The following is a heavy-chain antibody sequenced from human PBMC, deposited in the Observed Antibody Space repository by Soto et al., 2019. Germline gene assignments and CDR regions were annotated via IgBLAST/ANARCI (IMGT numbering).Heavy chain of an antibody. Sequence: EVQLWESGGALVQPGGSLRLSCVASGFAFNNYALSWVRQAPGRGLEWVSTFSAGGRTYYADSVKGRFTIARDPSQNTVHLQINILRPEDTAVYYCAKESLPEHYGDTLFDFWGQGTRVTVSS. J-gene: IGHJ4*02. V-gene: IGHV3-23*01. CDR1: GFAFNNYA. CDR2: FSAGGRT. D-gene: IGHD4-17*01. CDR3: AKESLPEHYGDTLFDF.